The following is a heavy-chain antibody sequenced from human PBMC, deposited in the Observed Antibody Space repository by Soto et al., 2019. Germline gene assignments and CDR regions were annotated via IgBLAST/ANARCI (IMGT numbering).Heavy chain of an antibody. D-gene: IGHD3-10*01. CDR1: GGSISSYY. CDR2: IYYSGST. J-gene: IGHJ5*02. Sequence: SETLSLTCTVSGGSISSYYWSWIRQPPGKGLEWIGYIYYSGSTNYSPSLKSRVTISVDTSKNQFSLKLSSVTAADTAVYYCARDRADNWFDPGGQGTLVTVSS. V-gene: IGHV4-59*01. CDR3: ARDRADNWFDP.